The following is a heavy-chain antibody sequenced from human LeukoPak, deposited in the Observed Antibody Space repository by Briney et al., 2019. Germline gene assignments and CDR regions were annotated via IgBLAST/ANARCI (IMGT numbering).Heavy chain of an antibody. V-gene: IGHV4-39*01. D-gene: IGHD3-10*01. Sequence: PSETLSLTCTLSGGSISSSSYYWGWIRQPPGKGLEWIGSIYYSGSTYYNPSLKSRVTISVDTSKNQFSLKLSSVTAADTAVYYCARRGASMVRGAYWFDPWGQGTLVTVSS. J-gene: IGHJ5*02. CDR2: IYYSGST. CDR1: GGSISSSSYY. CDR3: ARRGASMVRGAYWFDP.